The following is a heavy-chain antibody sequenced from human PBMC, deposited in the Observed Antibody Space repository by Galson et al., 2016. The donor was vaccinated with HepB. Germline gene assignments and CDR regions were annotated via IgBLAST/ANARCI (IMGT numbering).Heavy chain of an antibody. D-gene: IGHD6-19*01. CDR2: IYSGGST. CDR1: GFIVTRNY. V-gene: IGHV3-66*01. J-gene: IGHJ4*02. Sequence: SLRLSCAASGFIVTRNYMSWVRQAPGKGLEWVSVIYSGGSTHYADSVKGRFTVPRDNAKNTLYLQISSLRAEDTAVYYCTNSEFRSGWFLDHWGQGAQVTVSS. CDR3: TNSEFRSGWFLDH.